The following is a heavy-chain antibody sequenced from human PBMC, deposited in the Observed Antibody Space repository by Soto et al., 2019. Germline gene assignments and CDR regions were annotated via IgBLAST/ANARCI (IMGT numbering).Heavy chain of an antibody. CDR1: CGSISSGDYY. D-gene: IGHD3-22*01. CDR2: IYYSGST. V-gene: IGHV4-30-4*01. Sequence: SETLSLTCTVSCGSISSGDYYWSWIRQPPGKGLEWIGYIYYSGSTYYNPSLKSRVTISVDTSKNQFSLKLSSVTAADTAVYYCARVYDSSGYLIDYWGQGTLVTSPQ. J-gene: IGHJ4*02. CDR3: ARVYDSSGYLIDY.